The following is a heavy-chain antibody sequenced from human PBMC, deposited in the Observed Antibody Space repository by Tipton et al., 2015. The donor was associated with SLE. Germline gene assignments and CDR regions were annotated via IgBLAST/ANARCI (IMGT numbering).Heavy chain of an antibody. D-gene: IGHD6-19*01. J-gene: IGHJ6*02. CDR2: ISGSGDST. V-gene: IGHV3-23*01. Sequence: SLRLSCAASGFTFNNYAVNWVRQAPGKGLEWVSVISGSGDSTYYADSVKGRFTMSRDNSKNTVYLQMNSLIIEDTALYYCVKRKGSGWGYSYYYGLDVWGQGTTVTVSS. CDR1: GFTFNNYA. CDR3: VKRKGSGWGYSYYYGLDV.